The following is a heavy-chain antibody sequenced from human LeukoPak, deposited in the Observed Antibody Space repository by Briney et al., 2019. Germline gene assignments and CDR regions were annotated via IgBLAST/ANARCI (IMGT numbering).Heavy chain of an antibody. CDR1: GGSISSYY. Sequence: PSETLSFTCTVSGGSISSYYWSWIRQPPGKGLEWIGRIYTSGSTNYNPSLKSRVTMSVDTSKNQFSLKLSSVTAAGTAVHYCARDGPYNWNYDYWGQGTLVTVSS. CDR2: IYTSGST. V-gene: IGHV4-4*07. J-gene: IGHJ4*02. CDR3: ARDGPYNWNYDY. D-gene: IGHD1-7*01.